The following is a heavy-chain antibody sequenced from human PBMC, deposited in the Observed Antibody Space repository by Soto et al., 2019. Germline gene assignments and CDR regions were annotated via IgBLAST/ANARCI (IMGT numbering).Heavy chain of an antibody. CDR3: AKGFLSGGYCANGVCYHFDY. D-gene: IGHD2-8*01. CDR2: MSYDGNNK. J-gene: IGHJ4*02. Sequence: LRLSCAASGFTFSRYGMHWVRQAPGKGLEWVAVMSYDGNNKYYADSVKGRFTVSRDNSRNTQYLQMNSLKVEDTAVYFCAKGFLSGGYCANGVCYHFDYWGQGTPVTVSS. CDR1: GFTFSRYG. V-gene: IGHV3-30*18.